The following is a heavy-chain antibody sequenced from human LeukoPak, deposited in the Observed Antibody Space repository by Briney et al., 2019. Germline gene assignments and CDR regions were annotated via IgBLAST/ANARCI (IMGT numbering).Heavy chain of an antibody. CDR3: ARATDDRGGYDYVWGSYRYDVPYYFDY. CDR1: GGSISSGGYY. D-gene: IGHD3-16*02. Sequence: KPSQTLSLTCTVSGGSISSGGYYWGWIRQPPGKGLEWIGSIYYSGSTYYNPSLKSRVTISVDTSKNQFSLKLSSVTAADTAVYYCARATDDRGGYDYVWGSYRYDVPYYFDYWGQGTLVTVSS. V-gene: IGHV4-39*07. CDR2: IYYSGST. J-gene: IGHJ4*02.